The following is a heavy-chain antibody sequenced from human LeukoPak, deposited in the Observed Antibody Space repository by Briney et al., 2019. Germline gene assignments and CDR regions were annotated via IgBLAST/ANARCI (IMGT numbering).Heavy chain of an antibody. D-gene: IGHD6-19*01. Sequence: GASVKVSCKASGYTFTYYYMHWVRQAPGQGLEWMGIINPSSGSTSYAQKSQGRVTMTTDTSTSTAYMELRSLRSDDTAVYYCAIELTVAGTSWGQGTLVTVSS. CDR3: AIELTVAGTS. CDR1: GYTFTYYY. J-gene: IGHJ4*02. CDR2: INPSSGST. V-gene: IGHV1-46*01.